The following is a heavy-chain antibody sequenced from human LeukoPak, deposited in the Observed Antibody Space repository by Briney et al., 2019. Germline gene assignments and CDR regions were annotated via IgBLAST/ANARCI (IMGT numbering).Heavy chain of an antibody. CDR1: GFSFSTYG. D-gene: IGHD2-2*01. Sequence: GGSLRLSCAAPGFSFSTYGMHWVRQAPGKGLEWVALIWYDGSNKYYADSVKGRFTISRDNSKNTLYLQMNSLRAEDTAVYYCARDRGCSSTNCYSLFFHYWGQGTLVTVSS. CDR3: ARDRGCSSTNCYSLFFHY. J-gene: IGHJ4*02. V-gene: IGHV3-33*01. CDR2: IWYDGSNK.